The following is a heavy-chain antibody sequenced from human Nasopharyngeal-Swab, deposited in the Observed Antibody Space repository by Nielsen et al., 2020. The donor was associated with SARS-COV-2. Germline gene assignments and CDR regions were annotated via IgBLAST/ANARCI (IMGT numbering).Heavy chain of an antibody. CDR1: GYTFTGYY. J-gene: IGHJ4*02. Sequence: ASVKVSCKASGYTFTGYYMHWVRQAPGQGLEWMGRINPNSGGTNYAQKFQGRVTMTRDTSISTAYMELRSLRSDDTAVYYCARDTDSGSPWDYWGQGTLVTVSS. CDR2: INPNSGGT. V-gene: IGHV1-2*06. D-gene: IGHD1-26*01. CDR3: ARDTDSGSPWDY.